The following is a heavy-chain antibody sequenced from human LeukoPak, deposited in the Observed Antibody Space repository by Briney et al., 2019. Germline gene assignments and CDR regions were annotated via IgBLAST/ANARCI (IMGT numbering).Heavy chain of an antibody. CDR3: ARGREYSSPSSPWYFDL. J-gene: IGHJ2*01. CDR1: GGSISSHY. D-gene: IGHD6-6*01. V-gene: IGHV4-59*11. Sequence: SETLSLTCTVSGGSISSHYWSWIRQPPGKGLEWIGYIYYSGSTNYNPSLKSRVTISVDTSKNQFSLKLSSVTAADTAVYYCARGREYSSPSSPWYFDLWGRGTLVTVSS. CDR2: IYYSGST.